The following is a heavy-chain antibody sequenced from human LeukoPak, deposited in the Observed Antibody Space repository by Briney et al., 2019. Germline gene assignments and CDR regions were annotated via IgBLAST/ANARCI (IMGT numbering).Heavy chain of an antibody. D-gene: IGHD6-19*01. CDR1: GYTFTGYY. J-gene: IGHJ4*02. Sequence: ASVKVSCKASGYTFTGYYMHWVRQAPGQGLEWMGWINPNSGGTNYAQKFQGRVTMTRDTSISTAYMELSRLRSDDTAVYSCATIGYSSGWYYFDYWGQGTLVTVSS. CDR3: ATIGYSSGWYYFDY. CDR2: INPNSGGT. V-gene: IGHV1-2*02.